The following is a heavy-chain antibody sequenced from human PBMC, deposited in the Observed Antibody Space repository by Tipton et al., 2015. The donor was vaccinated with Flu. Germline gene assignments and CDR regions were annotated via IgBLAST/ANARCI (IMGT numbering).Heavy chain of an antibody. CDR2: IHKTGNT. V-gene: IGHV4-38-2*02. D-gene: IGHD3-3*01. J-gene: IGHJ6*02. CDR3: AREAYDFWRGVDV. CDR1: GEALGSDYY. Sequence: GEALGSDYYWAWIRQPPGKGLEWIGNIHKTGNTYFNPSLRSRVTFSVDTSKNQFSLRLASVTAADTAVYYCAREAYDFWRGVDVWGQGTTVTVSS.